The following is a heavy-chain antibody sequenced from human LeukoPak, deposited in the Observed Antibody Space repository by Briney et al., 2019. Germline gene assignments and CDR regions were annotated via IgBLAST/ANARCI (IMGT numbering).Heavy chain of an antibody. CDR3: ARDPGYSYALDY. CDR2: ISWGSNVI. D-gene: IGHD5-18*01. CDR1: GFTFSTYS. V-gene: IGHV3-48*02. J-gene: IGHJ4*02. Sequence: GGSLRLSCTASGFTFSTYSMNWVRQAPGKGPEWLSHISWGSNVIYYADSVKGRFTTSRDDAKNSLFLQMNSLTDEDTAVYYCARDPGYSYALDYWGRGTLVTVSS.